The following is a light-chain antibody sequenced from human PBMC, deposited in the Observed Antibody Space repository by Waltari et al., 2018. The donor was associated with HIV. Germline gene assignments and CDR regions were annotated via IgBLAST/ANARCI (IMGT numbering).Light chain of an antibody. CDR3: QQYGASPET. V-gene: IGKV3-20*01. J-gene: IGKJ1*01. Sequence: EIVLTQSPGTLSLSPGERAHLSCRARQIVSSAYLAWYQHRPGQAPRLLLYGAYTRDTGVPDMFSGNGFGTDFTLTISRLGPEDFAMYYCQQYGASPETFGQGARVEI. CDR2: GAY. CDR1: QIVSSAY.